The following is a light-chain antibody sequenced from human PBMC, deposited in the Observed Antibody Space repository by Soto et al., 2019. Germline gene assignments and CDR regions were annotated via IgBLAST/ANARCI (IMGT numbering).Light chain of an antibody. CDR3: QHYNSYSEA. Sequence: DIQMTQPPSTLSGSVGDRVTITCRASQTISSWLAWYQQQPAKAPKLLIYKASTLKSAVPSRFSGSGSGTEFTLLIISLQPDDFATDYYQHYNSYSEAFGQGTKVDI. CDR1: QTISSW. CDR2: KAS. J-gene: IGKJ1*01. V-gene: IGKV1-5*03.